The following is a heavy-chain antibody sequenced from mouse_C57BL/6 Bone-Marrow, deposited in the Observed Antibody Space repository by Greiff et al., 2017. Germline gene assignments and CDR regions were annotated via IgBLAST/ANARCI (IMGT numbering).Heavy chain of an antibody. CDR3: ARGCYDAWFAY. D-gene: IGHD2-12*01. CDR2: IYPGDGDT. CDR1: GYAFSSSW. J-gene: IGHJ3*01. Sequence: QVQLKESGPELVKPGASVKISCKASGYAFSSSWMNWVKQRPGKGLEWIGRIYPGDGDTNYNGKFKGKATLTADTSSSTAYMQLSSLTSEDSAVYFCARGCYDAWFAYWGQGTLVTVSA. V-gene: IGHV1-82*01.